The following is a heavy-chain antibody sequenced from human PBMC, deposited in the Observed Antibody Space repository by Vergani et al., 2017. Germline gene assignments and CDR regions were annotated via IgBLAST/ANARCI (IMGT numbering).Heavy chain of an antibody. D-gene: IGHD1-26*01. CDR1: GYTFTSYY. CDR2: INPSGGST. V-gene: IGHV1-46*01. Sequence: QVQLVQSGAEVKKPGASVKVSCKASGYTFTSYYMHWVRQAPGQGLEWMGIINPSGGSTSYAQKFQGRVTMTRDTSTSTAYMELRSLRSDDTAVYYCASGSYYISGAFDIWGQGTMVTVSS. J-gene: IGHJ3*02. CDR3: ASGSYYISGAFDI.